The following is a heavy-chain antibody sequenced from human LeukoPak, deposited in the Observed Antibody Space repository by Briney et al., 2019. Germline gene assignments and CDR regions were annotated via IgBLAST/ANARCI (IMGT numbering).Heavy chain of an antibody. CDR3: ARGRYSYGPQNYDYMDV. V-gene: IGHV3-23*01. J-gene: IGHJ6*03. CDR1: GFTFSNSV. Sequence: PGGSLRLSCVASGFTFSNSVMSWVRQAPGKGLEWVSFISASGGSTDYADSVKGRFTISRDNSRDTLYLQVNSLRVEDTAVYYCARGRYSYGPQNYDYMDVWGKGTTVTISS. D-gene: IGHD5-18*01. CDR2: ISASGGST.